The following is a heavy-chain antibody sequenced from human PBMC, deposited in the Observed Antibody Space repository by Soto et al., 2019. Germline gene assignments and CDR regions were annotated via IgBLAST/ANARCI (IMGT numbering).Heavy chain of an antibody. CDR3: ARAGTAMVTLDY. D-gene: IGHD5-18*01. Sequence: PSETLSLTCTVSGGSISRYFWSWIRQPPGKGLEWIGYIYYTGSTNYNPSLKSRVTISVDTSKNQFSLKLSSVTAADTAVYYCARAGTAMVTLDYWGQGTLVTVSS. J-gene: IGHJ4*02. CDR2: IYYTGST. V-gene: IGHV4-59*01. CDR1: GGSISRYF.